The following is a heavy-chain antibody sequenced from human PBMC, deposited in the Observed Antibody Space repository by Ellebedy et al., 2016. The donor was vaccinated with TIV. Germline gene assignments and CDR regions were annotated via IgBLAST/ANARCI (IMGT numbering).Heavy chain of an antibody. J-gene: IGHJ6*02. CDR2: INPTAGST. Sequence: AASVKVSCKASGYTFTSYYMHWVRQAPGQGLEWMGIINPTAGSTSSAQKFQGRVTMTSDTSTRTVYMELSSLRSEDTAVYYCASAPYCSSPACPNPYGFDVWGQGTTVTVSS. CDR3: ASAPYCSSPACPNPYGFDV. CDR1: GYTFTSYY. V-gene: IGHV1-46*01. D-gene: IGHD2-2*01.